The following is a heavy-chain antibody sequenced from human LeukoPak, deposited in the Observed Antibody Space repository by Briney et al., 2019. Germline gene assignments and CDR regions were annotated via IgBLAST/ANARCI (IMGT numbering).Heavy chain of an antibody. CDR3: PRMLPSVVVIPYYFDY. CDR2: ISPGASDS. CDR1: GSIFSSYW. V-gene: IGHV5-51*01. Sequence: GGSLQISCKGAGSIFSSYWIGWGRPLPGKGVDKMGIISPGASDSRYSPSFQGQLTIAAYKSIITAYLQWSSLRAPDTAMYYCPRMLPSVVVIPYYFDYWGEGTLVTVSS. J-gene: IGHJ4*02. D-gene: IGHD3-22*01.